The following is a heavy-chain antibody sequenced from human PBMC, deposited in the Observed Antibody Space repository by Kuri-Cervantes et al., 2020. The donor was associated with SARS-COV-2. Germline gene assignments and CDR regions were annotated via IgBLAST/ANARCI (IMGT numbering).Heavy chain of an antibody. D-gene: IGHD3-22*01. CDR1: GGSFSGYY. CDR3: ARATYYYDSSGYYSDY. Sequence: SETLSPTCAVYGGSFSGYYWSWIRQPPGKGLEWIGEINHSGSTNYNPSLKSRVTISVDTSKNQFSLKLSSVTAADTAVYYCARATYYYDSSGYYSDYWGQGTLVTVSS. V-gene: IGHV4-34*01. CDR2: INHSGST. J-gene: IGHJ4*02.